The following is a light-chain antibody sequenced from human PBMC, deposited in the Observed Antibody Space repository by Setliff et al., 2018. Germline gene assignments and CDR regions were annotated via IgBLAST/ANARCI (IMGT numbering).Light chain of an antibody. V-gene: IGLV2-8*01. J-gene: IGLJ1*01. CDR3: GSYAGYNNFYV. Sequence: SVLAQPPSASGSPGQSVTISCTGTSSDVGGYNRVSWYQQYPGKAPKVMIYEVTKRPSGVPDRFSGSKSGNTASLTVSGLQAEDEGDYYCGSYAGYNNFYVFGTGTKV. CDR2: EVT. CDR1: SSDVGGYNR.